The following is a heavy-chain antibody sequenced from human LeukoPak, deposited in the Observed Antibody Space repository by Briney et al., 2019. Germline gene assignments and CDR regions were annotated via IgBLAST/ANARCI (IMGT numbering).Heavy chain of an antibody. J-gene: IGHJ4*02. V-gene: IGHV1-18*01. Sequence: ASLKVSCKTSGYTFISYGISWLRQAPGQGIEWMGWISANKGDTEYAQKFQGRLTVTRDTSTSTAYMELKRLKSDDTAVYYCARADIIVVAGATPVGSAFEYWGQGTLITVS. CDR1: GYTFISYG. CDR2: ISANKGDT. CDR3: ARADIIVVAGATPVGSAFEY. D-gene: IGHD2-15*01.